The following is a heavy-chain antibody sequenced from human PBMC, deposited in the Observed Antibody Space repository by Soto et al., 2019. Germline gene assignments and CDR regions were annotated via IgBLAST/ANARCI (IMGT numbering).Heavy chain of an antibody. Sequence: ASVKVSCKASGYTFTSYAMHWVRQAPGQRLEWMGWINAGNGNTKYSQKFQGRVTITRDTSASTAYMELSSLRSEDTAVYYCARDLPNYYDSSGYYFNWFDPWGQGTLVTVSS. CDR2: INAGNGNT. CDR3: ARDLPNYYDSSGYYFNWFDP. V-gene: IGHV1-3*01. CDR1: GYTFTSYA. D-gene: IGHD3-22*01. J-gene: IGHJ5*02.